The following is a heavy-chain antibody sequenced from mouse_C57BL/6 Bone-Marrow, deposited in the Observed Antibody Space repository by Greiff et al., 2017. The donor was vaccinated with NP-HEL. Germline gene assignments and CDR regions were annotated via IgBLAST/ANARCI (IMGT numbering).Heavy chain of an antibody. D-gene: IGHD2-1*01. CDR2: INPGSGGT. J-gene: IGHJ2*01. V-gene: IGHV1-54*01. CDR1: GYAFTNYL. CDR3: AREELLDY. Sequence: VNLVESGAELVRPGTSVKVSCKASGYAFTNYLIEWVKQRPGQGLEWIGVINPGSGGTNYNEKFKGKATLTADKSSSTAYMQLSSLTSEDSAVYFCAREELLDYWGQGTTLTVSS.